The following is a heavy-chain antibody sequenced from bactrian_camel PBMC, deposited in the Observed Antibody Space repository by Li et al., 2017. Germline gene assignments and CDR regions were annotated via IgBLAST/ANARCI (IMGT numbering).Heavy chain of an antibody. D-gene: IGHD1*01. J-gene: IGHJ6*01. Sequence: DVQLVESGGGSVQIGGSLILSCVASGFTFSSYDMSWVRQAPGKGLEWVSAINSGGGSTYYAEFLKGRFTISRDNAKNTLYLQMNSLKTEDTAVYFCATNDNWSYSSWGQGTQVTVS. V-gene: IGHV3S40*01. CDR3: ATNDNWSYSS. CDR2: INSGGGST. CDR1: GFTFSSYD.